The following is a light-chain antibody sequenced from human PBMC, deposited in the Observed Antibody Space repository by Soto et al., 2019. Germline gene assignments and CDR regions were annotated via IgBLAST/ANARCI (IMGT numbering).Light chain of an antibody. V-gene: IGKV3-11*01. Sequence: EIVLTQSPAILSLSPGERATLSCRASQSVSSSLAWYQQKPGQAPRLLIYDTSNRATDIPPSFSGSGSGTDFNLTISSLEPEDFVVYYGQQRTNWLITFGQGTRLDIK. CDR3: QQRTNWLIT. J-gene: IGKJ5*01. CDR2: DTS. CDR1: QSVSSS.